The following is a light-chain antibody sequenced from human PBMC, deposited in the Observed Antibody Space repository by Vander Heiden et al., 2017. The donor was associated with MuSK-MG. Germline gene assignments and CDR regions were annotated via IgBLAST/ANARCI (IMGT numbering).Light chain of an antibody. Sequence: EVVLTQSRATLSLSPGERATLSCRASENVGGYLAWYQQKPGQAPRLLIYDASNRAAGVPARFSGSGSGTDYTLTITSLHSEDFAVYYCQQRSHWPLITFGQGTRLEIE. J-gene: IGKJ5*01. CDR3: QQRSHWPLIT. CDR1: ENVGGY. V-gene: IGKV3-11*01. CDR2: DAS.